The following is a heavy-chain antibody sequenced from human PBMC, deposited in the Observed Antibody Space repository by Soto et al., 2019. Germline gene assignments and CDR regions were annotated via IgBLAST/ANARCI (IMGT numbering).Heavy chain of an antibody. J-gene: IGHJ6*02. CDR1: GDKFSTYA. D-gene: IGHD1-1*01. V-gene: IGHV1-69*01. Sequence: QVQLVQSGAEVRKPGSSVWVACKASGDKFSTYAINWVRQVPGQGLEWLGGIITFFGAAMYAQKFQGRVTITADESATTAYMELSSLRSEDTAVYYCARGGKERFRGSGMDVWGQGTTVTVSS. CDR2: IITFFGAA. CDR3: ARGGKERFRGSGMDV.